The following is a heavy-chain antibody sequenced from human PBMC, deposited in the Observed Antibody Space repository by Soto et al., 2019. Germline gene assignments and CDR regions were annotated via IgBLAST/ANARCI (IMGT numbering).Heavy chain of an antibody. Sequence: GESLKISCAASGFTFSSYAMSWVRQAPGKGLEWVSVIGGNAYTTYYADSVKGRLTISRDNSKNTVYLQINSLRAEDTAIYYCAKHGDSKSLDYWGQGTLVTVSS. D-gene: IGHD4-17*01. CDR1: GFTFSSYA. CDR3: AKHGDSKSLDY. J-gene: IGHJ4*02. V-gene: IGHV3-23*01. CDR2: IGGNAYTT.